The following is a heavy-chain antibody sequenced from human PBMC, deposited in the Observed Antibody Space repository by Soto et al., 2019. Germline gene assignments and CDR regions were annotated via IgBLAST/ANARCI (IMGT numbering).Heavy chain of an antibody. Sequence: VASVKVSCKVSGYTLTELSMHWVRQAPGKGLEWMGGFDPEDGETIYAQKFQGRVTMTEDTSTDTAYMELSSLRSEDTAVYYCATHPVRGVITLQMDVWGQGTTVTVSS. D-gene: IGHD3-10*01. J-gene: IGHJ6*02. CDR3: ATHPVRGVITLQMDV. CDR1: GYTLTELS. V-gene: IGHV1-24*01. CDR2: FDPEDGET.